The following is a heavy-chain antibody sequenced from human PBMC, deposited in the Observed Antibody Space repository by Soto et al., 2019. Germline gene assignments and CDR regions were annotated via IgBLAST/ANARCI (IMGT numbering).Heavy chain of an antibody. V-gene: IGHV1-58*01. D-gene: IGHD3-22*01. CDR1: GFTFTSSA. CDR2: IVVGSGNT. CDR3: AAGSGYYYGYFDY. Sequence: AVKVSCKASGFTFTSSAVQWVRQARGQRLEWIGWIVVGSGNTNYAQKFQERVTITRDMSTSTAYMELSSLRSEDTAVYYCAAGSGYYYGYFDYWGQGTLVTVSS. J-gene: IGHJ4*02.